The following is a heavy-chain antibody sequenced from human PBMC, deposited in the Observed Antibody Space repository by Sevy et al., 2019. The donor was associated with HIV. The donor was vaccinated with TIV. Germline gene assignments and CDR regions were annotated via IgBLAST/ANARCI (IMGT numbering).Heavy chain of an antibody. Sequence: GGSLRLSCATSGFTFNSYGMHWVRQAPGKGLEWVVLIWFDGINKYYADSVKGRFTIFRDIAKNTLHLQMNSLRGEVTAVYYCVIDLEFYDNGDYGPAFMPDYWGQGTLVTVSS. D-gene: IGHD4-17*01. CDR1: GFTFNSYG. J-gene: IGHJ4*02. V-gene: IGHV3-33*01. CDR2: IWFDGINK. CDR3: VIDLEFYDNGDYGPAFMPDY.